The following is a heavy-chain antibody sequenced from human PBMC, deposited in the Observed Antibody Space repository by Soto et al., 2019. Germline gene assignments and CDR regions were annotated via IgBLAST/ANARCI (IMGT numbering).Heavy chain of an antibody. D-gene: IGHD1-1*01. CDR1: GYTFTSYA. Sequence: QVQLVQSGAEVKKPGASVKVSCKASGYTFTSYAMHWVRQAPGQRLEWMGWINAGNGNTKYSQKFQGRVTITRDATARTADMELSSLRSEDTAVEYCARDGVERPYYYYYGMDVWGQGTTVTVSS. J-gene: IGHJ6*02. V-gene: IGHV1-3*01. CDR3: ARDGVERPYYYYYGMDV. CDR2: INAGNGNT.